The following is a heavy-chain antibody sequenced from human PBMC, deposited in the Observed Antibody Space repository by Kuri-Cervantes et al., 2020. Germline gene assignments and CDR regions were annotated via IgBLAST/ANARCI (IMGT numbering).Heavy chain of an antibody. D-gene: IGHD2-2*01. CDR3: AKDRGGDCSSTSCPLTDAFDI. CDR1: GFSVSRSG. CDR2: ISYDGSNK. V-gene: IGHV3-30*18. Sequence: GESRKISCAAYGFSVSRSGTLWVRQAPGKGLEWVAVISYDGSNKYYADSVKGRFTISRDNSKNTLYLQMNSLRAEDTAVYYCAKDRGGDCSSTSCPLTDAFDIWGQGTMVTVSS. J-gene: IGHJ3*02.